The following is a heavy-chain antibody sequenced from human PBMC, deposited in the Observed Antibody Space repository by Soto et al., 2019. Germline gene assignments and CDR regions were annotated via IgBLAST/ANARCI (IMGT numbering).Heavy chain of an antibody. CDR3: ARVGGLAARTFDY. CDR2: IYYSGST. J-gene: IGHJ4*02. Sequence: PSETLSLTCTVFGGSISDFYWSWIRQPPGEGLEWIGYIYYSGSTNYNPSLKSRVTISVDTSKNQFSLNLRSMSPADTAVYYCARVGGLAARTFDYWGPGTLVTVSS. V-gene: IGHV4-59*01. CDR1: GGSISDFY. D-gene: IGHD6-6*01.